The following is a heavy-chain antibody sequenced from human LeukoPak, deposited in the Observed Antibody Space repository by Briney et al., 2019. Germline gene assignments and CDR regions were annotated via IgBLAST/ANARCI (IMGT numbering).Heavy chain of an antibody. J-gene: IGHJ3*02. Sequence: PSETLSLTCAVYGGSFSGYYWSWIRQPPGKGLEWIGEINHSGSTNYNPSLKSRVTISVDTSKNQFSLKLSSVTAADTAVYYCARVPYDQGFWGGYYIDAFDIWGQGTMVTVSS. V-gene: IGHV4-34*01. D-gene: IGHD3-3*01. CDR2: INHSGST. CDR1: GGSFSGYY. CDR3: ARVPYDQGFWGGYYIDAFDI.